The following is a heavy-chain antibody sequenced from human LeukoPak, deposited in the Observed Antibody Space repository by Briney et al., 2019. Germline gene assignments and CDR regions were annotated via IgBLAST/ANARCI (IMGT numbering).Heavy chain of an antibody. J-gene: IGHJ4*02. D-gene: IGHD5-12*01. CDR3: ARGQEVVAENYFDY. CDR2: IYPSGTT. CDR1: GGYISSGSYY. Sequence: SETLSLTCTVSGGYISSGSYYWSWIRQPAGKGLEWIGRIYPSGTTNYNPSLKSRVTISVDTSKNQFSLKLRSVTAADTAVYYCARGQEVVAENYFDYWGQGTLVTVSS. V-gene: IGHV4-61*02.